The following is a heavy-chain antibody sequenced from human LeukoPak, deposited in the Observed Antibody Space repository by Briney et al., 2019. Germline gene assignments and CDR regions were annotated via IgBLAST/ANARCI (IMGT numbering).Heavy chain of an antibody. CDR2: IYYSGST. CDR1: GGSIGSSSYY. D-gene: IGHD6-19*01. V-gene: IGHV4-39*01. J-gene: IGHJ5*02. Sequence: SETLSLTCTVSGGSIGSSSYYWGWIRQPPGKGLEWIESIYYSGSTYYNSSLKSRVTISVDTSKNQFSLKLSSVTAADTAVYYCAPMYSSGWPRPNWFDPWGQGTLVTVSS. CDR3: APMYSSGWPRPNWFDP.